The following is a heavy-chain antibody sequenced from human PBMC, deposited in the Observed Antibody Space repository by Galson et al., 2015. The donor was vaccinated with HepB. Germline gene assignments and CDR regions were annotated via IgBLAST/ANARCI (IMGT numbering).Heavy chain of an antibody. D-gene: IGHD3-3*01. J-gene: IGHJ5*02. CDR2: MNDSGST. CDR1: GGSFSGYY. V-gene: IGHV4-34*01. Sequence: SLTCAVYGGSFSGYYWSWIRQPPGKGLEWIGKMNDSGSTNYNPSLKSRVTISVDTSKNQFSLKLSSVTAADTAVYYCARSLTGGWSGYPSAWGQGTLVTVSS. CDR3: ARSLTGGWSGYPSA.